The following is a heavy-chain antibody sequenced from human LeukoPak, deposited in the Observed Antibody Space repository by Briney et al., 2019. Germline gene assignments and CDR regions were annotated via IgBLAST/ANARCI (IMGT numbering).Heavy chain of an antibody. J-gene: IGHJ4*02. Sequence: SKTLSLTCTVSGGSISSSSYYWGWIRQPPGKGLEWIGSIYYSGSTYYNPSLKSRVTISVDTSKNQFSLKLSSVTAADTAVYYCARRGVPALPGTVDYWGQGTLVTVSS. CDR3: ARRGVPALPGTVDY. CDR1: GGSISSSSYY. D-gene: IGHD1-14*01. V-gene: IGHV4-39*01. CDR2: IYYSGST.